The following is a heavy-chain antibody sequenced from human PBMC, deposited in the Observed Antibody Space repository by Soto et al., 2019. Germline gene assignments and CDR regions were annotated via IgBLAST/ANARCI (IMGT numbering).Heavy chain of an antibody. J-gene: IGHJ4*02. D-gene: IGHD2-21*02. CDR1: GFTFSNYW. CDR3: ARDGAYCGGDCYSLFNLEY. Sequence: GSLRLSCAASGFTFSNYWMHWVRQAPGKGLVWVSRINTDGSSTTYADSVKGRFTVSRDNAKNTLYLQMNSLRAEDTAVYYCARDGAYCGGDCYSLFNLEYWGQGTLVTVSP. CDR2: INTDGSST. V-gene: IGHV3-74*03.